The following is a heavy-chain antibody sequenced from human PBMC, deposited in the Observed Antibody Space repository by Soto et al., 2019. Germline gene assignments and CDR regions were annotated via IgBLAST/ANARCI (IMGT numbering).Heavy chain of an antibody. Sequence: ASVKVSCKPSEYTLTNYAIQRGGEAAGQRLEWLGWIDPGSGKATYSQKFQGRIIITRDNSASTFYMDLSSLTSEDTAVYFCTRDLNGGNPFDYWGQGALVTVSS. CDR1: EYTLTNYA. CDR3: TRDLNGGNPFDY. D-gene: IGHD2-8*01. V-gene: IGHV1-3*01. J-gene: IGHJ4*02. CDR2: IDPGSGKA.